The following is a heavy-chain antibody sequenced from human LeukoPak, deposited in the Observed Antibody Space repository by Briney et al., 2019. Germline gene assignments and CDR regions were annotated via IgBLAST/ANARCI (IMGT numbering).Heavy chain of an antibody. V-gene: IGHV4-34*01. Sequence: SETLSLTCAVYGGSFSGYYWSRIRKPPGKGLEWIGEINHSGSTNYNPSLKSRVTISVDTSKNQFSLKLSSVTAADTAVYYCARGHPTIAAITYYYYGMDVWGQGTTVTVSS. CDR2: INHSGST. CDR1: GGSFSGYY. J-gene: IGHJ6*02. D-gene: IGHD2-2*02. CDR3: ARGHPTIAAITYYYYGMDV.